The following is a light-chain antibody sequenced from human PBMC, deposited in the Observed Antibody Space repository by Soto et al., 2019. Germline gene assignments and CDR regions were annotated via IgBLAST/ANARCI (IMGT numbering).Light chain of an antibody. V-gene: IGKV3-20*01. CDR3: QHYGSSPPIT. Sequence: EIVLTQSPGILSLSPGERATLSCRASQSVGSSYLAWYLQKPGQAPRLLIYGASSRATGIPDRFSGGGSGTDFTLTISRLEPEDFAVYYCQHYGSSPPITFGQGTRLEIK. CDR1: QSVGSSY. CDR2: GAS. J-gene: IGKJ5*01.